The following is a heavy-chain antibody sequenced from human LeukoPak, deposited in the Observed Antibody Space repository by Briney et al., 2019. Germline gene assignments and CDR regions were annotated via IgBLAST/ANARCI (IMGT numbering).Heavy chain of an antibody. J-gene: IGHJ4*02. Sequence: SETLSLTCTVSGGSISSGGYYWSWIRQHPGKGLEWIGYIYYSGSTYYNPSLKSRVTISVDTSKNQFSLKLSSVTAADTAVYYCARSSSSFRRLVGYFDYWGQGTLSPSPQ. CDR2: IYYSGST. D-gene: IGHD6-13*01. CDR3: ARSSSSFRRLVGYFDY. V-gene: IGHV4-31*03. CDR1: GGSISSGGYY.